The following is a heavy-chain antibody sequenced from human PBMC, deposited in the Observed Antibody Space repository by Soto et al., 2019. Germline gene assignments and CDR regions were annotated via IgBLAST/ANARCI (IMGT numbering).Heavy chain of an antibody. V-gene: IGHV3-48*02. CDR2: ISSSSSTI. D-gene: IGHD5-12*01. J-gene: IGHJ4*02. CDR1: GFTFSSYS. Sequence: PGGSLRLSCAASGFTFSSYSMNWVRQAPGKGLEWVSYISSSSSTIYYADSVKGRFTISRDNAKNSLYLQMNSLRDEDTAVYYCARAESGRDGYNYDFDYWGQGTLVTVSS. CDR3: ARAESGRDGYNYDFDY.